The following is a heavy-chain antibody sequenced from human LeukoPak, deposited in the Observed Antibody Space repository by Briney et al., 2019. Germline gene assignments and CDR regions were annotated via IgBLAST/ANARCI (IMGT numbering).Heavy chain of an antibody. V-gene: IGHV3-33*01. Sequence: GRSLRVSCAASGFTLNSYGMHWVRQAPGKGLEWVAVIWYDGSNKYYADSVKGRFTISRDNAKNTLFLQMDSLRAEDTAVYYCARSYNVLLWFGELVPWGQGTLVTVSS. CDR3: ARSYNVLLWFGELVP. J-gene: IGHJ5*02. CDR2: IWYDGSNK. D-gene: IGHD3-10*01. CDR1: GFTLNSYG.